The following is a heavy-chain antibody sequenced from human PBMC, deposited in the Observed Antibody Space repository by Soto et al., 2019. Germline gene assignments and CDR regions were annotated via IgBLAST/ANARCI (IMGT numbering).Heavy chain of an antibody. D-gene: IGHD6-19*01. CDR2: ISSSGSTI. J-gene: IGHJ4*02. V-gene: IGHV3-48*03. Sequence: HPGGSLRLSCAASGFTFSSYEMNWVRQAPGKGLEWVSYISSSGSTIYYADSVKGRFTISRDNAKNSLYLQMNSLRAEDTAVYYCARALWSSSGWYRVGRVFDYWGQGTLVTVSS. CDR3: ARALWSSSGWYRVGRVFDY. CDR1: GFTFSSYE.